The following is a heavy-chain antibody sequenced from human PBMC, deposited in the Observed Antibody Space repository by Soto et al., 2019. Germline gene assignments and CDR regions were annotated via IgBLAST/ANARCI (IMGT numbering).Heavy chain of an antibody. D-gene: IGHD1-26*01. V-gene: IGHV4-4*02. CDR3: ARASGTSGGMDV. J-gene: IGHJ6*02. CDR2: IYHSGTT. CDR1: GDSISSSHW. Sequence: QVQLQESGPGLVKPSGTVSLTCAVSGDSISSSHWWSWVRQPPGKGLEWIGDIYHSGTTNFNPSLKSRVTISVDKSKNLFSLKMTSVTAADTAVYYCARASGTSGGMDVWGQGTTVTVSS.